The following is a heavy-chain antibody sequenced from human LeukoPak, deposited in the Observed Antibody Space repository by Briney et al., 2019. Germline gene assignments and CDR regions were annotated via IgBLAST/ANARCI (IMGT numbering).Heavy chain of an antibody. J-gene: IGHJ5*02. CDR3: VRDLGSQMATISDWFDP. CDR1: GNSISSGDNY. CDR2: IYYSGST. Sequence: SETLSLTCTVSGNSISSGDNYWSWIRQPAGKGLEWIGNIYYSGSTYYNPSLKSRVTLSLDTSKTQFSLKLSSVTAADTAVYYCVRDLGSQMATISDWFDPWGQGTLVTVSS. D-gene: IGHD5-24*01. V-gene: IGHV4-39*07.